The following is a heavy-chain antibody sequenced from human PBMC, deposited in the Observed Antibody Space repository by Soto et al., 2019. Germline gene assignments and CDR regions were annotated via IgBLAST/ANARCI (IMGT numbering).Heavy chain of an antibody. CDR3: TTDASRRLWFGESSYYYYYYMDV. CDR1: GFTFSNAW. J-gene: IGHJ6*03. V-gene: IGHV3-15*01. D-gene: IGHD3-10*01. Sequence: PGGSLRLSCAASGFTFSNAWMSWVRQAPGKGLEWVGRIKSKTDGGTTDYAAPVKGRFTISRDDSKNTLYLQMNSLKTEDTAVYYCTTDASRRLWFGESSYYYYYYMDVWGKGTTVTVSS. CDR2: IKSKTDGGTT.